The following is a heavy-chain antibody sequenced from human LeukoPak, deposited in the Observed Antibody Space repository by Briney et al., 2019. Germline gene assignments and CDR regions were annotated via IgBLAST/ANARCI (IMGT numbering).Heavy chain of an antibody. CDR1: GFTFSSYG. J-gene: IGHJ4*02. CDR3: AKDLGFLATRSVDY. V-gene: IGHV3-30*02. Sequence: GGSLRLSCAASGFTFSSYGMHWVRQAPGKGLEWVAFIRYDGSNKYYADSVKGRFTISRDNSRNTLYLQMNSLRAEDTAVYYCAKDLGFLATRSVDYWGQGTLVTVSS. D-gene: IGHD3-16*01. CDR2: IRYDGSNK.